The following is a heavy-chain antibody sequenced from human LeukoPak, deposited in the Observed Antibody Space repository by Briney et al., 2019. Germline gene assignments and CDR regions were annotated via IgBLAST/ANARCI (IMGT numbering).Heavy chain of an antibody. Sequence: PSETLSLTCTVSGGAISNYYWSWIRQPAGKGLEWIGRIYSSGSTNYNPSLKSRVTMSVDTSKSQVSLKVSSATAADTAVYYCAREGSCGGGGCYRADFNSWGQGTLVTVSS. D-gene: IGHD2-15*01. V-gene: IGHV4-4*07. CDR2: IYSSGST. J-gene: IGHJ4*02. CDR1: GGAISNYY. CDR3: AREGSCGGGGCYRADFNS.